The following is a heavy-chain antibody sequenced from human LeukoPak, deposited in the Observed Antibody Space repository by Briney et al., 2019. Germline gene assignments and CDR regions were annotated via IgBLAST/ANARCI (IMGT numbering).Heavy chain of an antibody. D-gene: IGHD2-2*01. Sequence: ASVKVSCKASGYTFTSYDINWVRQATGQGLEWMGWMNPNSGNTGYAQKFQGRVTITRNTSISTAYMELSRLRSDDTAVYYCASFRDIVVVPAAIESFDIWGQGTMITVSS. CDR3: ASFRDIVVVPAAIESFDI. CDR2: MNPNSGNT. J-gene: IGHJ3*02. CDR1: GYTFTSYD. V-gene: IGHV1-8*03.